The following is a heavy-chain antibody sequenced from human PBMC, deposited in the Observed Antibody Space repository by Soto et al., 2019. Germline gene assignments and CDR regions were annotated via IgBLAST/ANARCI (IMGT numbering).Heavy chain of an antibody. CDR3: ASGYRGIPY. Sequence: QVQLVESGGGVVQPGRSLRLSCAASGFTFSSYAMHWVRQAPGKGLEWVAVISYDGSNKYYADSVKGRFTISRDNSQNTLYLQMNSLRAEDTAVYYCASGYRGIPYWGQGTLVTVST. CDR2: ISYDGSNK. D-gene: IGHD3-10*01. V-gene: IGHV3-30-3*01. J-gene: IGHJ4*02. CDR1: GFTFSSYA.